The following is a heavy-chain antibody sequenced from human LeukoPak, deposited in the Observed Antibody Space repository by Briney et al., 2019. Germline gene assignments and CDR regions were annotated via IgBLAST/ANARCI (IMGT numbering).Heavy chain of an antibody. J-gene: IGHJ4*02. Sequence: ASVKVSCKASGYTFTSYYMHWVRQAPGQGLEWMGVINPSGGSTSCAQKFQGRVTMTRDTSTSTVYMELSSLRSEDTAVYYCAREGDSGYAVDYWGQGTLVTVSS. D-gene: IGHD5-12*01. CDR1: GYTFTSYY. CDR3: AREGDSGYAVDY. V-gene: IGHV1-46*01. CDR2: INPSGGST.